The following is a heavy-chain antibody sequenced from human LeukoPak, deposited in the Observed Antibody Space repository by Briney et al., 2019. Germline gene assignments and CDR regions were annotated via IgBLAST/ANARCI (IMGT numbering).Heavy chain of an antibody. V-gene: IGHV4-39*02. Sequence: NSSETLSLTCTVSGGSISSSSYYWGWIRQPPGKGLEWIGSIYYSGSTYYNPSLKSRVTISVDTCKNQFSLKLSSVTAADTAVYYCARDQRGYRGTDYFDYWGQGTLVTVSS. CDR3: ARDQRGYRGTDYFDY. D-gene: IGHD5-12*01. CDR1: GGSISSSSYY. J-gene: IGHJ4*02. CDR2: IYYSGST.